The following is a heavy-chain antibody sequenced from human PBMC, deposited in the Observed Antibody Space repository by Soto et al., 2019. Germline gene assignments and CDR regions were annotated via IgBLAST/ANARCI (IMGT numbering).Heavy chain of an antibody. CDR2: INAANGDT. D-gene: IGHD6-13*01. Sequence: WASVKVSCKASGYTFTSYGIHWVRQAPGQRLEWVGWINAANGDTKYSPKFQGRVTITRDTSASTAYMELSSLRSEDTAVYYCVRRHVSATGIDWFDPWGQGTLVTVS. CDR1: GYTFTSYG. V-gene: IGHV1-3*01. CDR3: VRRHVSATGIDWFDP. J-gene: IGHJ5*02.